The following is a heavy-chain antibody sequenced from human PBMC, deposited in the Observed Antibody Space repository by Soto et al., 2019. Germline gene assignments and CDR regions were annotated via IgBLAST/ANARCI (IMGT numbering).Heavy chain of an antibody. Sequence: GGSLRLSCAASGYTFRSYGMSWVRQAAGKGLEWVSSINDSGDTYYGDSVKGRFTISRDNSKNTLYLQMNSLRAEDTGVYYCAKTVAYSSSSAYFDHWGQGT. V-gene: IGHV3-23*01. J-gene: IGHJ4*02. CDR3: AKTVAYSSSSAYFDH. D-gene: IGHD6-6*01. CDR1: GYTFRSYG. CDR2: INDSGDT.